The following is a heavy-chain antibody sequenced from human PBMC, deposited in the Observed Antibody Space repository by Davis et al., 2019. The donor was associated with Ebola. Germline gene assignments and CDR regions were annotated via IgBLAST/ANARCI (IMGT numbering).Heavy chain of an antibody. CDR3: ARDPIAAAGTGFDY. Sequence: MPSETLSLTCTVSGGSISSSSYYWGWIRQPPGKGLEWIGEINHSGSTNYNPSLKSRVTISVDTSKNQFSLKLSSVTAADTAVYYCARDPIAAAGTGFDYWGQGTLVTVSS. D-gene: IGHD6-13*01. J-gene: IGHJ4*02. V-gene: IGHV4-39*07. CDR1: GGSISSSSYY. CDR2: INHSGST.